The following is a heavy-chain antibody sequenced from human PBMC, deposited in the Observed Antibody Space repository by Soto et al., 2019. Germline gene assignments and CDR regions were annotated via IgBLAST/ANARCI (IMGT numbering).Heavy chain of an antibody. V-gene: IGHV4-59*02. J-gene: IGHJ4*02. CDR2: IYYSGST. CDR1: GGSVSSYY. CDR3: ARARGGYFDY. Sequence: PSETLSLTCTVSGGSVSSYYWSWIRQPPGKGLEWIGYIYYSGSTNYNPSLKSRVTISIDTSKNQFSLKLSSVTAADTAVYYCARARGGYFDYWGQGTLVTVS.